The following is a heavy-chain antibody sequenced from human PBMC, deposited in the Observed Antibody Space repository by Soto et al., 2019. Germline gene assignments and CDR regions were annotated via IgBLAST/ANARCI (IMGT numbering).Heavy chain of an antibody. D-gene: IGHD1-26*01. CDR2: IYHSGST. J-gene: IGHJ6*02. CDR1: GGSISSSNW. CDR3: ARVGGSYYYGMDV. Sequence: QVQLQESGPGLVKPSGTLSLTCAVSGGSISSSNWWSWVRQPPGKGLEWIGEIYHSGSTNYNPSPKSRVSISVDKPKSQFSLKLSSVTAADTAVYYCARVGGSYYYGMDVWGQGTTVTVSS. V-gene: IGHV4-4*02.